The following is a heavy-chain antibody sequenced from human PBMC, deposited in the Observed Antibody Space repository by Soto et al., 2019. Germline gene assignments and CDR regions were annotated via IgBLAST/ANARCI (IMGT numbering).Heavy chain of an antibody. CDR3: ARSLGYSSSWDFDY. V-gene: IGHV4-4*02. CDR1: GGSISSSNW. J-gene: IGHJ4*02. D-gene: IGHD6-6*01. CDR2: IYHSGST. Sequence: SETLSLTCAVSGGSISSSNWWSWVRQPPGKGLEWIGEIYHSGSTNYNPSLKSRVTISVDKSKNQSSLKLSSVTAADTAVYYCARSLGYSSSWDFDYWGQGTLVTVSS.